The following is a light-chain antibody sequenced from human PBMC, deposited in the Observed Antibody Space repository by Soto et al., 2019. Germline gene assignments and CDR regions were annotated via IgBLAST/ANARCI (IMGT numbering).Light chain of an antibody. CDR2: GAS. J-gene: IGKJ1*01. CDR3: QPYGSSLWT. CDR1: QSVSSIY. V-gene: IGKV3-20*01. Sequence: EIVLTQSPGTLSLSPGERATLSCRASQSVSSIYLAWYQQKPGQAPRLLIYGASSRDTGIPDRFSGSGSGTDFTLTISRLEPEDFAVYYCQPYGSSLWTFGQGTKVEI.